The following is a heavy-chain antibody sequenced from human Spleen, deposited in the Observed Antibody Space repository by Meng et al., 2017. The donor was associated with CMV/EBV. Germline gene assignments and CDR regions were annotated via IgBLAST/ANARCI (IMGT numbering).Heavy chain of an antibody. J-gene: IGHJ4*02. CDR3: VRDGWTYYDVLTGYAHFDF. CDR2: ISRSSNYI. CDR1: GFTFRNYA. D-gene: IGHD3-9*01. Sequence: GESLKISCAASGFTFRNYAMHWVRQAPGKGLEWVSSISRSSNYIYYADSVKGRFTISRDNAKNSLYLQMNSLRAEDTAVYYCVRDGWTYYDVLTGYAHFDFWGQGTLVTVSS. V-gene: IGHV3-21*01.